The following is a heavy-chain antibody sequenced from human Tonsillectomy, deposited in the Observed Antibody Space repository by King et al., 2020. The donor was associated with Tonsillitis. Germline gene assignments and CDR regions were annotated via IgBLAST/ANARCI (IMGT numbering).Heavy chain of an antibody. CDR3: ARGMVGDYGDYVFNFDY. D-gene: IGHD4-17*01. CDR1: GFTFSDYY. CDR2: ISSSGSTI. V-gene: IGHV3-11*01. Sequence: VQLVESGGGLVKPGGSLRLSCAASGFTFSDYYMSWIRQAPGKGLEWVSYISSSGSTIYYAVSVKARFTLSRDNAKNSLYLQMNSLRAEDTAVFYCARGMVGDYGDYVFNFDYWGQGTLVTVSS. J-gene: IGHJ4*02.